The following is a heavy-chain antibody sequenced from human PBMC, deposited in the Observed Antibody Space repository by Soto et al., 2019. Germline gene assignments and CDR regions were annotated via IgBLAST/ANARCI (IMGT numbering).Heavy chain of an antibody. CDR2: INHSGST. D-gene: IGHD4-17*01. CDR3: AGAWVPLAVTPPGYFDC. CDR1: GGSFSGYY. Sequence: SETLSLTCAVYGGSFSGYYWSWIRQPPGKGLEWIGEINHSGSTNYNPSLKSRVTISVDTSKNQFSLKLSSVTAADTAVYYCAGAWVPLAVTPPGYFDCWGQGTLVTVSS. J-gene: IGHJ4*02. V-gene: IGHV4-34*01.